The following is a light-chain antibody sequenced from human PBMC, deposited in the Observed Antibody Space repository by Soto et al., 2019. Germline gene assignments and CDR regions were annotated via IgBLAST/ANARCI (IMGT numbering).Light chain of an antibody. CDR3: QQYGSSPT. J-gene: IGKJ1*01. Sequence: EIVLTQSPGTVSLCPGERATLSCRASQSVSRSYLAWYQLKPGQAPRLLIYGASSRATGIPDRFSGGGSGTDFTLTIRRLEPEDFAVYYCQQYGSSPTFSQGTKVDIK. V-gene: IGKV3-20*01. CDR2: GAS. CDR1: QSVSRSY.